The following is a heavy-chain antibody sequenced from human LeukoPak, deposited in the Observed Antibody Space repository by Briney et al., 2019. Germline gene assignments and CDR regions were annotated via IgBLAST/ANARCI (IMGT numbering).Heavy chain of an antibody. CDR2: IRYDGSNK. V-gene: IGHV3-30*02. CDR1: GFTFSGSA. CDR3: VVVAATRGY. D-gene: IGHD2-15*01. J-gene: IGHJ4*02. Sequence: GGSLRLSCAASGFTFSGSAMHWVRQAPGKGLEWVAFIRYDGSNKYYADSVKGRFTISRDNSKNTLYLQMNSLRAEDTAVYWVVVVAATRGYWGQGTLVTVSS.